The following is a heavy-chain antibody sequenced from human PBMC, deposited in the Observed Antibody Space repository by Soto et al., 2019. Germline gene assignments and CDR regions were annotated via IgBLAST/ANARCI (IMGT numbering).Heavy chain of an antibody. J-gene: IGHJ4*02. V-gene: IGHV3-23*01. D-gene: IGHD6-13*01. CDR2: ISGSGDST. CDR3: ARRGPGTYFDY. CDR1: GFTFSSYA. Sequence: GGSLRLSCAASGFTFSSYAMNWVRQSPGKGLEWVSVISGSGDSTYYADSVKGRFTISRDNSKNTLYLQMNSLRAEDTAVYYCARRGPGTYFDYWGQGTLVTVSS.